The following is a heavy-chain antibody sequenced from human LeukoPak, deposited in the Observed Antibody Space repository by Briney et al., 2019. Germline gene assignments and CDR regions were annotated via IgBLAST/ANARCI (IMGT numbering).Heavy chain of an antibody. CDR3: ARASGSSSWPDAFGI. D-gene: IGHD6-13*01. V-gene: IGHV3-13*01. Sequence: GGSLRLSCAASGFTFSSYDMHWVRQATGKGLEWVSAIGTAGDTYYPGSVKGRFTISRENAKNSLYLQMNSLRAGDTAVYYCARASGSSSWPDAFGIWGQGTMVTVSS. CDR2: IGTAGDT. J-gene: IGHJ3*02. CDR1: GFTFSSYD.